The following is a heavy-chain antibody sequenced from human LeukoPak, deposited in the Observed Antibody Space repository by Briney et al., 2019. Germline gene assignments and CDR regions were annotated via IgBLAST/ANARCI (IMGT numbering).Heavy chain of an antibody. J-gene: IGHJ4*02. V-gene: IGHV4-34*01. D-gene: IGHD7-27*01. Sequence: PSETLSLTCAVYGGSFSGYYWSWIRQPPGKGLEWIGEINHSGSTNYNPSLKSRVTISVDTSKNQFSLKLSSVTAADTAVYYCARGQKRTGDYWGQGTLVTVSS. CDR3: ARGQKRTGDY. CDR2: INHSGST. CDR1: GGSFSGYY.